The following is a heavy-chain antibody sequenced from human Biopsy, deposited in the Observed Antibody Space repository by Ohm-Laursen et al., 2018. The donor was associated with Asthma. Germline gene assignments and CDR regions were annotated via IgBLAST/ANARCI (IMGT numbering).Heavy chain of an antibody. J-gene: IGHJ3*02. Sequence: SLRLSCAAFGFSFSNFAIHWVRQAPGKGLEWVGVISKDASTQDYADAVKGRFTMARDNSKNTLDLQMNSLREEDTAVYYCVRDGTDDAFDIWGQGTVVSVSS. D-gene: IGHD1-1*01. V-gene: IGHV3-30*01. CDR3: VRDGTDDAFDI. CDR2: ISKDASTQ. CDR1: GFSFSNFA.